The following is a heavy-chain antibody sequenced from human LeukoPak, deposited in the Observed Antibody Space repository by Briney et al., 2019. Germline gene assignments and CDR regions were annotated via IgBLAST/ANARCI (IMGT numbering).Heavy chain of an antibody. CDR1: GYSFTTYA. CDR2: ISAYNGNT. CDR3: ARDQGYCTSASCSIGY. D-gene: IGHD2-2*01. V-gene: IGHV1-18*01. Sequence: ASVKVPCKASGYSFTTYAISWVRQAPGQGHEWVGGISAYNGNTNYAQKLQGRVTMTTDTSTNTAYMNLRSLRSDDTAVHYCARDQGYCTSASCSIGYWGQGTLVTVSS. J-gene: IGHJ4*02.